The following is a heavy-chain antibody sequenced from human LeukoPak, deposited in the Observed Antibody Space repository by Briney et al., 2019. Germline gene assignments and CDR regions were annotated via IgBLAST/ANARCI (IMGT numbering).Heavy chain of an antibody. CDR2: INPNSGGT. CDR1: GYIFSGYN. D-gene: IGHD3-22*01. V-gene: IGHV1-2*02. Sequence: ASVKVSCKASGYIFSGYNMHWVRQAPGQGPEWMGWINPNSGGTNYAQKFQGRVTMTRDTSISTAYMELSRLRSDDTAVYYCARGGSGYYYVPFDYWGQGTLVTVSS. CDR3: ARGGSGYYYVPFDY. J-gene: IGHJ4*02.